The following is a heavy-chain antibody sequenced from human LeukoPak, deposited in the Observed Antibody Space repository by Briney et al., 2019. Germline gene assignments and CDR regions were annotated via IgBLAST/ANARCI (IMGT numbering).Heavy chain of an antibody. CDR1: GGSISSFY. CDR2: SYTSGST. Sequence: PSETLFLTSHVYGGSISSFYWSWIRQPPGKGMEWIGNSYTSGSTYYNPSLKTRVTISLTTSKYQFSLRLSSVTAADTAVYYCARQEYSSSSLDYCGQGTLITVSS. J-gene: IGHJ4*02. V-gene: IGHV4-4*09. D-gene: IGHD6-6*01. CDR3: ARQEYSSSSLDY.